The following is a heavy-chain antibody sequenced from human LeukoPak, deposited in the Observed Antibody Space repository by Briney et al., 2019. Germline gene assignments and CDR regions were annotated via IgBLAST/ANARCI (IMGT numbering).Heavy chain of an antibody. V-gene: IGHV3-33*03. CDR3: AKDSYGMDV. CDR2: ISEEENKK. J-gene: IGHJ6*02. Sequence: GGSLRLSCAASGFTFSDFAIHWVRQAPDKGLEWVAVISEEENKKFYADSLKGRFTIPRDNSKDMLHLQMNSLRAEDTAVYYCAKDSYGMDVWGQGTTVTVSS. CDR1: GFTFSDFA.